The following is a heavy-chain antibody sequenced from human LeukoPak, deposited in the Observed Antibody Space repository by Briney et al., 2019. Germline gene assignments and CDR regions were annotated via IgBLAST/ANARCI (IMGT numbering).Heavy chain of an antibody. CDR2: ISGSGVST. V-gene: IGHV3-23*01. CDR3: AKDAFCSGDSCYSQFDY. J-gene: IGHJ4*02. CDR1: GVSFSNFA. D-gene: IGHD2-15*01. Sequence: PGGSLRLSCEVSGVSFSNFAMSWFRQAPGKGLEWVSAISGSGVSTYYADSVKGRFTISRDNSKNTLYLQMNSLRAEDTAVYYCAKDAFCSGDSCYSQFDYWGQGTLVTVSS.